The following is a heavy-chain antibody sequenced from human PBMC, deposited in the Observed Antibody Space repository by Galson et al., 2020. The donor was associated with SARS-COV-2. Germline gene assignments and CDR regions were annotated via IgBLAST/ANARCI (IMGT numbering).Heavy chain of an antibody. CDR1: GVSISTGGYS. V-gene: IGHV4-31*03. D-gene: IGHD5-18*01. Sequence: SETLSLTCPIPGVSISTGGYSWSWIRQPPGTGPERLGYLYQSGRTDYNPSLKSRVTISVVTSKNQFSLKLNSVTAADTAVYFCARGLRRQGYFDFWGRGALVTVSS. CDR2: LYQSGRT. CDR3: ARGLRRQGYFDF. J-gene: IGHJ4*02.